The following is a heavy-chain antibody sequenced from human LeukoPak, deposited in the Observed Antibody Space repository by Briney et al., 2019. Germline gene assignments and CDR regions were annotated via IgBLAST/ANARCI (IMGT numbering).Heavy chain of an antibody. Sequence: GGSLRLSCAASGFTFSDYYMSWVRQAPGKGREWVSYISSSSSYTNYADSVKGRFTISRDNSKNTLYLQMNSLRAEDTAVYYCAKEPGIAAAGPHDYWGQGTLVTVSS. CDR3: AKEPGIAAAGPHDY. J-gene: IGHJ4*02. V-gene: IGHV3-11*05. CDR1: GFTFSDYY. CDR2: ISSSSSYT. D-gene: IGHD6-13*01.